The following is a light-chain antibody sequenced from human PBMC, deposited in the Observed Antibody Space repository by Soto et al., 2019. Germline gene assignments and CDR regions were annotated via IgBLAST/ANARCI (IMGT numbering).Light chain of an antibody. CDR1: PDISNY. CDR3: QQYDNLLLLT. CDR2: DAS. J-gene: IGKJ4*01. Sequence: DIQMTQSPSSLSASVGDRVTITCQASPDISNYLNWYQQKPGKAPKLLIYDASNLETGVPSRFSGSGSGTDFTFTISSLQPEDIATYYCQQYDNLLLLTFGGGTKVEIK. V-gene: IGKV1-33*01.